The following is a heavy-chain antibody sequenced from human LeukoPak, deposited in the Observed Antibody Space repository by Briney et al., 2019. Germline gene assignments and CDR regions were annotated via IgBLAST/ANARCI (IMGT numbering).Heavy chain of an antibody. Sequence: ASVKVSCKVSGYTLTELSMHWVRQAPGKGLEWMGGFEPEHGETIYAQSFQGRVTMTEDTSTDTAYMDLISLRSEDTAVYYCARATGFWYAFDMWGQGTMVTVSS. CDR2: FEPEHGET. J-gene: IGHJ3*02. V-gene: IGHV1-24*01. D-gene: IGHD3-3*01. CDR1: GYTLTELS. CDR3: ARATGFWYAFDM.